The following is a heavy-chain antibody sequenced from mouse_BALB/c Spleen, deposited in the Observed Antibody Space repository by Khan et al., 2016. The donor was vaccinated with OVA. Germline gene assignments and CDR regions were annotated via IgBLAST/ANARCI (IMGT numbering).Heavy chain of an antibody. V-gene: IGHV1S41*01. J-gene: IGHJ4*01. CDR2: VSPGSGSP. CDR1: GYTFTSYW. Sequence: DLVKPGASVKLSCKASGYTFTSYWINWIKQRPGQGLEWIGRVSPGSGSPYYNEMFKGKATVTVDKSSSTAYIQLNSLSSEDSAVYFCTRSNDCGKRLYAMDYWGQGSSVTVSS. CDR3: TRSNDCGKRLYAMDY. D-gene: IGHD2-13*01.